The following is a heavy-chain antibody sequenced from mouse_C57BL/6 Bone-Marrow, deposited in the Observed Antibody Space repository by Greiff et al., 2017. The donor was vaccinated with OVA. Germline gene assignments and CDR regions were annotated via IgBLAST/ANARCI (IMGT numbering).Heavy chain of an antibody. Sequence: VQRVESGAELVRPGTSVKMSCKASGYTFTNYWIGWAKQRPGHGLEWIGDIYPGGGYTNYNEKFKGKATLTADKSSSTAYMQFSSLTSEDSAIYYCARSGDYASRDYFDYWGQGTTLTVSS. D-gene: IGHD2-4*01. CDR2: IYPGGGYT. CDR3: ARSGDYASRDYFDY. V-gene: IGHV1-63*01. CDR1: GYTFTNYW. J-gene: IGHJ2*01.